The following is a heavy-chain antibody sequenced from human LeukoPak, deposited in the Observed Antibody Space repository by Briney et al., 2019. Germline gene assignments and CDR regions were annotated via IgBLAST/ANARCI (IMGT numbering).Heavy chain of an antibody. CDR2: ISNNDVT. Sequence: GGSLRLSCAASGITASNFYMMWVRQAPGKGLEWVSYISNNDVTKYADSVRGRLTISRDNSKNILHLQMNSLRVEDTAMYWCASSVTTVGAYDYWGQGAPVTVSS. CDR1: GITASNFY. CDR3: ASSVTTVGAYDY. V-gene: IGHV3-53*01. D-gene: IGHD1-1*01. J-gene: IGHJ4*02.